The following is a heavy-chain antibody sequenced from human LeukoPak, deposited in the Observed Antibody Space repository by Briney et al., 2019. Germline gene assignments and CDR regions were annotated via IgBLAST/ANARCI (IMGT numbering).Heavy chain of an antibody. CDR1: GYTFTSYY. V-gene: IGHV1-46*03. Sequence: ASVKVSCKASGYTFTSYYMHWVRQAPGQGLEWMGIINLSGGSTSYAQKFQGRVTMTRDTSTSTVYMELSSLRSEDTAVYYCARSRFGVVVPAAIGESWNTWGQGTLVTVSS. CDR3: ARSRFGVVVPAAIGESWNT. CDR2: INLSGGST. D-gene: IGHD2-2*02. J-gene: IGHJ5*02.